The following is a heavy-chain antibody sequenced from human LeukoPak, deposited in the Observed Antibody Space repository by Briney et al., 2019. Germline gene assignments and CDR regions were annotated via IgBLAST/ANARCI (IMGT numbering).Heavy chain of an antibody. D-gene: IGHD6-19*01. CDR3: ARNIAVAGFDY. J-gene: IGHJ4*02. CDR1: GFTFSDYY. CDR2: ISSSGSTG. Sequence: GGSLRLSCAASGFTFSDYYMSWIRQAPGKGLEWVSYISSSGSTGYYADSVKGRFTIPRDNAKKSLYLQMNSLRAEDTAMYYCARNIAVAGFDYWGQGTLVTVSS. V-gene: IGHV3-11*01.